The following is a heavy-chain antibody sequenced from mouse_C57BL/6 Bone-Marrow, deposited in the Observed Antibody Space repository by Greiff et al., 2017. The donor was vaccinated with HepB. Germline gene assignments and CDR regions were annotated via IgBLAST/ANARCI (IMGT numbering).Heavy chain of an antibody. CDR1: GYAFSSSW. Sequence: LVESGPELVKPGASVKISCKASGYAFSSSWMNWVKQRPGKGLEWIGRIYPGDGDTNYNGKFKGKATLTADKSSSTAYMQLSSLTSEDSAVYFCARRSLITTVVEWCAMDYWGQGTSVTVSS. V-gene: IGHV1-82*01. D-gene: IGHD1-1*01. J-gene: IGHJ4*01. CDR2: IYPGDGDT. CDR3: ARRSLITTVVEWCAMDY.